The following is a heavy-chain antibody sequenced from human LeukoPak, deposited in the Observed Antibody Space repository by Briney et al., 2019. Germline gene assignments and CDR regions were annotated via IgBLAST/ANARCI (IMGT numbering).Heavy chain of an antibody. CDR3: AKPRFSSSWYGMDV. V-gene: IGHV3-9*01. Sequence: GGSLRLSCAASGFTFDDYAMHWVRQAPRKGLEWVSGISWNSGSIGYADSVKGRFTISRDNAKNSLYLQMNSLRAEDTALYYCAKPRFSSSWYGMDVWGQGTTVTVSS. D-gene: IGHD2-15*01. CDR2: ISWNSGSI. CDR1: GFTFDDYA. J-gene: IGHJ6*02.